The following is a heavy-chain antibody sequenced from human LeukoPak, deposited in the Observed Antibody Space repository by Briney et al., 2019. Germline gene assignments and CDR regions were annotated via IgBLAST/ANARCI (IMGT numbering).Heavy chain of an antibody. D-gene: IGHD3-10*01. J-gene: IGHJ6*03. V-gene: IGHV7-4-1*02. CDR2: ISTNTGNP. CDR1: GYTFTSYA. Sequence: ASVKVSCKSSGYTFTSYAMNWVRQAPGQGLEWMGWISTNTGNPTYAQGFTGRFVFSLDTSVSTAYLQISSLKAEDTAVYYCARRSMVQHMDVWGKGTTVIVSS. CDR3: ARRSMVQHMDV.